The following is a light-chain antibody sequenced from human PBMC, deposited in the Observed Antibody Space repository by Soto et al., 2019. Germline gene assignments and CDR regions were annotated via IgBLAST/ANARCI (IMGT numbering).Light chain of an antibody. CDR2: GGS. CDR1: QSVSSN. Sequence: EIVMTQSPATLSVSPGERATLSCRASQSVSSNLVWYQQKPGQAPRLLIFGGSTRATGIPARFSGSGSGTEVTLTISSLQSEDVAVYYCQQYNNWPGTFGPGTKVDIK. J-gene: IGKJ3*01. CDR3: QQYNNWPGT. V-gene: IGKV3-15*01.